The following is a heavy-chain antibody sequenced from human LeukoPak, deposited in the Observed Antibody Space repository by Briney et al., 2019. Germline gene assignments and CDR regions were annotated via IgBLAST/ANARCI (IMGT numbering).Heavy chain of an antibody. J-gene: IGHJ3*02. V-gene: IGHV3-48*04. Sequence: GGSLRLSCAASGFTFDSYSMSWVRQAPGKGLEWVSYITSGSSTIYYPDSVKGRFTISRDNAKNSLYLQMNSLRVEDTAVYFCARDPNGDYIGTFDMWGRGTMVSVSS. CDR2: ITSGSSTI. CDR3: ARDPNGDYIGTFDM. CDR1: GFTFDSYS. D-gene: IGHD4-17*01.